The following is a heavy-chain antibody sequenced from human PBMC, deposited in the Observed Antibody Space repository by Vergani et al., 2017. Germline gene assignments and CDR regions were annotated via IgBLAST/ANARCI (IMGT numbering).Heavy chain of an antibody. CDR2: IRNKANDYTT. D-gene: IGHD1-1*01. J-gene: IGHJ3*02. CDR3: VRVKGSNWNEHPYDI. Sequence: EVQVVESGGGLVQPGGSLRLSCAASGFIFSDHYMDWVRQAPGKGLEWVGRIRNKANDYTTQYAASVKGRFTISRDDSKSYLYLQMNSLQTEDTALYYCVRVKGSNWNEHPYDIWGQGTLVTVSS. V-gene: IGHV3-72*01. CDR1: GFIFSDHY.